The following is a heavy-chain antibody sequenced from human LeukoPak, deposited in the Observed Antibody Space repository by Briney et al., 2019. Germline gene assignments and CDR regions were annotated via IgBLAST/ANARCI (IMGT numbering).Heavy chain of an antibody. J-gene: IGHJ6*03. D-gene: IGHD5-18*01. CDR1: GYTFTSYG. CDR2: ISAYNGNT. Sequence: ASVKVSCKASGYTFTSYGISWVRQAPGQGLEWMGWISAYNGNTNYAQKLQGRVTMTTDTSTSTAYMELRSLRPDDTAVYYCARDQGGYSQYASPEFSNNMDVWGKGTTVTVSS. V-gene: IGHV1-18*01. CDR3: ARDQGGYSQYASPEFSNNMDV.